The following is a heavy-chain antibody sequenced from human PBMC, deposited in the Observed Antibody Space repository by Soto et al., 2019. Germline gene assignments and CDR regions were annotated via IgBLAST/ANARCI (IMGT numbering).Heavy chain of an antibody. D-gene: IGHD4-17*01. Sequence: EVQLLESGGGLVQPGGSLRLSCAASGFTFSSYAMSWVRQAPGKGLEWVSAISGSGGSTYYADSVKGRFTISRDNSKNTLYLQMNSRRAEDTAVYYCAKALTTTVTTRHYYTHVWGKGTTVTVSS. CDR1: GFTFSSYA. J-gene: IGHJ6*03. CDR3: AKALTTTVTTRHYYTHV. V-gene: IGHV3-23*01. CDR2: ISGSGGST.